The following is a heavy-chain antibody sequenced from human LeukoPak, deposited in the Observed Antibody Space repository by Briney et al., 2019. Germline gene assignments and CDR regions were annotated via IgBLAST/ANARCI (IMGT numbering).Heavy chain of an antibody. V-gene: IGHV3-48*03. CDR2: ISSSGSTI. Sequence: GGSLRLSCAASGFTFSSYEMNWVRQAPGKGLEWVSYISSSGSTIYYADSVKGRFTISRDNSKNTLYLQMTSLRAEDTAVYYCAKRHSLYDSSGYYVDYWGQGTLVTVSS. D-gene: IGHD3-22*01. J-gene: IGHJ4*02. CDR1: GFTFSSYE. CDR3: AKRHSLYDSSGYYVDY.